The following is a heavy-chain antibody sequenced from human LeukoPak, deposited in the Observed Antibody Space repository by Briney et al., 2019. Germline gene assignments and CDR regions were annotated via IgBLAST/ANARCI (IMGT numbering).Heavy chain of an antibody. CDR3: ARNSGSYQEVAFDI. CDR1: GGSISSYY. J-gene: IGHJ3*02. V-gene: IGHV4-4*07. Sequence: SETLSLTCTVPGGSISSYYWSWIRQLAGKGLEWIGRIYTSGSTNYNPSLKSRVTMSVDTSKNQFSLKLSSVTAADTAVYYCARNSGSYQEVAFDIWGQGTMVTVSS. D-gene: IGHD1-26*01. CDR2: IYTSGST.